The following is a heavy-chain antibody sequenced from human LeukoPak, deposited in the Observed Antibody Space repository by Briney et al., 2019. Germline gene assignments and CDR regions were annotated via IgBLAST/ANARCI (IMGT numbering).Heavy chain of an antibody. V-gene: IGHV4-61*01. CDR3: ARDWTGGDYGLDY. CDR1: GGSVSSGSYY. Sequence: SETLSLTCTVSGGSVSSGSYYWSWIRQPPGKGLEWMGHIYYTGGTNYNPSLKSRVTISLDTSKNQFSLKLNSVTAADTAVYYCARDWTGGDYGLDYWGQGTLVTVSS. J-gene: IGHJ4*02. D-gene: IGHD4-17*01. CDR2: IYYTGGT.